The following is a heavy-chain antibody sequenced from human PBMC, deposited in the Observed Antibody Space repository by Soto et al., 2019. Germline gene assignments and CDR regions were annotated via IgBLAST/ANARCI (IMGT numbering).Heavy chain of an antibody. J-gene: IGHJ4*02. CDR3: ARVGDYFGEFDYFDY. CDR1: GFSFSLYT. Sequence: PGGSLRLSCAASGFSFSLYTMNWVRQAPGGGLEWVSSISRFSDHMYYGDSVKGRFTVSRDNAANSVFLQMNSLRAEDTAVYYCARVGDYFGEFDYFDYWGQGSPVTVSS. CDR2: ISRFSDHM. D-gene: IGHD3-10*01. V-gene: IGHV3-21*06.